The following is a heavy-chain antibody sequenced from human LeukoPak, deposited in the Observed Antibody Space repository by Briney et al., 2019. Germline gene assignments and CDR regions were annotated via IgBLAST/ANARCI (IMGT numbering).Heavy chain of an antibody. J-gene: IGHJ4*02. CDR1: GFTFRRYS. CDR2: INEGSNNI. V-gene: IGHV3-48*01. Sequence: RGSLRLSCAASGFTFRRYSMNWIRQAPGKGLEWISYINEGSNNIFYADSVKGRFTISRDNAKNSLHLQMNSLRVDDTAVYYCARDDLTNGYNGNFWGQGTLVTVSS. D-gene: IGHD5-24*01. CDR3: ARDDLTNGYNGNF.